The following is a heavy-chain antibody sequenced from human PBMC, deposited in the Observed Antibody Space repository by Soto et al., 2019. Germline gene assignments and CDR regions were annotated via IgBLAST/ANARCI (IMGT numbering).Heavy chain of an antibody. J-gene: IGHJ5*02. CDR1: GGSLWCYY. D-gene: IGHD6-19*01. CDR2: MYSSGTT. Sequence: SENLSLTFDVYGGSLWCYYWSWIGQPPGKRLEWIGYMYSSGTTNYNPSLKSRVTISVDTSKNQFSLKLSSVTAADTAVYYCARVPVAGVNWFDPWGQGTLVTVS. CDR3: ARVPVAGVNWFDP. V-gene: IGHV4-59*01.